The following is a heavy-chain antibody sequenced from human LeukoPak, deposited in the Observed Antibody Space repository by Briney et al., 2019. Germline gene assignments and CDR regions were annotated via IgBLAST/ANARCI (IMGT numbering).Heavy chain of an antibody. D-gene: IGHD3-22*01. CDR2: IYYSGST. CDR1: GGSISSYY. Sequence: PSETLSLTSTASGGSISSYYWSWIRQPPGKGLEWVGDIYYSGSTNYNPSLKSRVTISVDTSKNQFSLKLSSVTAADTAVHYCARVSGGYYYDSSGYYPWYYFDYWGQGTLVTVSS. CDR3: ARVSGGYYYDSSGYYPWYYFDY. J-gene: IGHJ4*02. V-gene: IGHV4-59*01.